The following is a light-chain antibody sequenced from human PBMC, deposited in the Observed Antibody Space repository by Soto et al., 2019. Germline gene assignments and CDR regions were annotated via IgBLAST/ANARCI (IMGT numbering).Light chain of an antibody. CDR1: SSNIGAGYD. J-gene: IGLJ1*01. CDR3: QSYDSSLSALCV. CDR2: GNS. Sequence: QSVLTQPPSVSGAPGQRVTISCTGSSSNIGAGYDVHWYQQLPGTAPKLLIYGNSNRPSGVPDRFSGSKSGTSASLAITGLQAEDEADYYCQSYDSSLSALCVFGTGTQLTVL. V-gene: IGLV1-40*01.